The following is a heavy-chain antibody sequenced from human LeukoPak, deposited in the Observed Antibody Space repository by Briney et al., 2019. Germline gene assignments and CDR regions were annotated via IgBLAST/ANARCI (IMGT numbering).Heavy chain of an antibody. CDR2: IWYDGSNK. D-gene: IGHD6-13*01. CDR3: TKTGSSWHYFDS. CDR1: GFTFSSYG. V-gene: IGHV3-33*06. Sequence: GRSLRLSCAASGFTFSSYGMHWVRQAPGKGLEWVAVIWYDGSNKYYADSVKGRFTISRDVSKNTLYLQMNSLRAEDTAVYYCTKTGSSWHYFDSWGQGTLVTVSS. J-gene: IGHJ4*02.